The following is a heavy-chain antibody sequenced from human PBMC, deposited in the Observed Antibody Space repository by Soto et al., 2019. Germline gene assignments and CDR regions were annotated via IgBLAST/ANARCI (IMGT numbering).Heavy chain of an antibody. V-gene: IGHV3-30*18. CDR3: AKDHYDFWSGYYQPDAFDI. D-gene: IGHD3-3*01. CDR1: GFTFSSYG. J-gene: IGHJ3*02. CDR2: ISYDGSNK. Sequence: GGSLRLSCAASGFTFSSYGMHWVRQAPGKGLEWVAVISYDGSNKYYADSVKGRFTISRDNSKNTLYLQMNSLRAEDTAVYYCAKDHYDFWSGYYQPDAFDIWGQGTMVTVSS.